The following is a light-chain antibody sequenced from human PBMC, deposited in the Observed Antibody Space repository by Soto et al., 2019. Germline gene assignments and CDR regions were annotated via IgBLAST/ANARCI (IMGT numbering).Light chain of an antibody. J-gene: IGKJ1*01. CDR2: MAS. Sequence: DMQMTQSPSTLSASVGDRVTITYRASQSISSWLAWYQQKPGKAPRLLIYMASSLESGVPSRFSGSGSGIEFTLTISSLQPDDFATYYCQQFKSYPWTFGQGTKVEIK. V-gene: IGKV1-5*03. CDR3: QQFKSYPWT. CDR1: QSISSW.